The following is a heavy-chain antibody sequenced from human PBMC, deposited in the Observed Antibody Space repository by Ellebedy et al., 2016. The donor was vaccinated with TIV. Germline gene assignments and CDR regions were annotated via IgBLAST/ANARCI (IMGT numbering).Heavy chain of an antibody. D-gene: IGHD6-13*01. CDR2: VPGDGVHT. J-gene: IGHJ6*02. V-gene: IGHV3-23*01. CDR1: GFTSSSYA. Sequence: PGGSLRLSCSASGFTSSSYAMSWVRQAPGKRLEWVSGVPGDGVHTYYAASVKGQFSISRDNPKNTLYLQMNSLRAEDTAVYYCAKSSSSWYDYYGMDVWGQGTTVTVSS. CDR3: AKSSSSWYDYYGMDV.